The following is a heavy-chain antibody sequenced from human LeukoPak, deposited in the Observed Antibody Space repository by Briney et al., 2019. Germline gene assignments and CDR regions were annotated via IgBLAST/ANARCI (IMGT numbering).Heavy chain of an antibody. CDR3: ARVPATVTSYYYYGMDV. V-gene: IGHV1-69*04. CDR1: GYTFTSYY. J-gene: IGHJ6*02. Sequence: SVKVSCKASGYTFTSYYMHWVRQAPGQGLEWMGRIIPILGIANYAQKFQGRVTITADKSTSTAYMELSSLRSEDTAVYYCARVPATVTSYYYYGMDVWGQGTTVTVSS. CDR2: IIPILGIA. D-gene: IGHD4-17*01.